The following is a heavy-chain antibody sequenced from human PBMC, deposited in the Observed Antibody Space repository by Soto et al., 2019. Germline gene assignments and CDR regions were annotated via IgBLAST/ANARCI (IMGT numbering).Heavy chain of an antibody. J-gene: IGHJ3*02. V-gene: IGHV1-2*04. CDR1: GYTFTGYY. CDR2: INPNSGGT. D-gene: IGHD6-13*01. CDR3: ARDAIAAAGTSAFDI. Sequence: QMQLVQSGAEVKKPGASVKVSCKASGYTFTGYYMHWVRQAPGQGLEWMGWINPNSGGTKYKQKFQGWVTMTRDTSISTAYMELSRLRSDDTAVYYCARDAIAAAGTSAFDIWGQGTTVTVSS.